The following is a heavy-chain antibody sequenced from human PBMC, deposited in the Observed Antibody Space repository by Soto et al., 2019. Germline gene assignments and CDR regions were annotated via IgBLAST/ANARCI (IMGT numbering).Heavy chain of an antibody. V-gene: IGHV4-31*03. D-gene: IGHD2-2*02. CDR2: IYYSGST. CDR1: GGSISSGGYY. CDR3: ARDRDCSSTSCYTDYYYGMDV. J-gene: IGHJ6*02. Sequence: SETLSLTCTVSGGSISSGGYYWSWIRQHPGKGLEWIGYIYYSGSTYYNPSPKSRVTISVDTSKNQFSLKLSSVTAADTAVYYCARDRDCSSTSCYTDYYYGMDVWGQGTTLTVSS.